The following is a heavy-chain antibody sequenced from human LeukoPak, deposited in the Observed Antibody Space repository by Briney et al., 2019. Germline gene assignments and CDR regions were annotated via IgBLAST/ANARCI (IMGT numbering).Heavy chain of an antibody. Sequence: GGSLRLSWAASGFTVSDYYMSWIRQAPGKGLEWVSYISSSSSYTNYADSVKGRFTISRDNAKNSLSLQVNSLRADDTAVYYCARVGSTVAAGTPDYWGQGTLVTVSS. CDR3: ARVGSTVAAGTPDY. CDR2: ISSSSSYT. J-gene: IGHJ4*02. D-gene: IGHD6-13*01. CDR1: GFTVSDYY. V-gene: IGHV3-11*06.